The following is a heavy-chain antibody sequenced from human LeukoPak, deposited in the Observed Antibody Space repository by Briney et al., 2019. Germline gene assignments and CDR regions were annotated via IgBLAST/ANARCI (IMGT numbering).Heavy chain of an antibody. CDR2: ISWNSGSI. V-gene: IGHV3-9*01. CDR1: GFTFDDYA. CDR3: AKGTTGTLGYGMDV. D-gene: IGHD1-1*01. Sequence: GGSLRLSCAASGFTFDDYAMHWVRQAPGKGLEWVSGISWNSGSIGYADSVKGRFTISRDNAKNSLYLQMTSLRAEDTALYYCAKGTTGTLGYGMDVWGQGTTVTVSS. J-gene: IGHJ6*02.